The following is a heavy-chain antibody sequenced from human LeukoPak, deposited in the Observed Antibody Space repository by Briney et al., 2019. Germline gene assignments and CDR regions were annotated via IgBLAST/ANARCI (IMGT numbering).Heavy chain of an antibody. CDR3: ARGQQWLEAFDY. CDR1: GYTFSASY. D-gene: IGHD6-19*01. J-gene: IGHJ4*02. Sequence: ASVKVSCKASGYTFSASYMHWLRQAPGQGLEWMGWINPNSGDTHYGQKFQGRVTMTRDTSIRTAYMEVSSLRSDDTAVYYCARGQQWLEAFDYWGLGTLVTVSS. CDR2: INPNSGDT. V-gene: IGHV1-2*02.